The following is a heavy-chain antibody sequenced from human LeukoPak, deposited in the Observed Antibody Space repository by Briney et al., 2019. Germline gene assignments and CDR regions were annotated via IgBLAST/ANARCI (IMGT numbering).Heavy chain of an antibody. CDR2: INRDGSIT. D-gene: IGHD3-10*01. Sequence: RPGGSLRLSCAAAGSTLGNYWLEWVRQAPGRGLGWVSRINRDGSITKYADSVKGRFTVSRDNAKNTLDLQMNSLRAEDTAVYYCARDKKSGESSEIDYWGQGTLVTVSS. V-gene: IGHV3-74*01. CDR3: ARDKKSGESSEIDY. CDR1: GSTLGNYW. J-gene: IGHJ4*02.